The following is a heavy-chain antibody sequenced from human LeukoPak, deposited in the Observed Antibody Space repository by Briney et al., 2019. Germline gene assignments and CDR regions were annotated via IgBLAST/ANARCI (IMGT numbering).Heavy chain of an antibody. J-gene: IGHJ4*02. D-gene: IGHD4-23*01. V-gene: IGHV1-2*02. CDR3: AGVMDYGGNRENFDY. CDR2: INPKSGGT. CDR1: GYTFTAYY. Sequence: ASVKVSCKASGYTFTAYYMHWVRQAPGQGLEWMGWINPKSGGTNYGKKFQGRVTMTRDTSINTAYMELSRLRSDDTAVYYCAGVMDYGGNRENFDYWGQGTLVTVSS.